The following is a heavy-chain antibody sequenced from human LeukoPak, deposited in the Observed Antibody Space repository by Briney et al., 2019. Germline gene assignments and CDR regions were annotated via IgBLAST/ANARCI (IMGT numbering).Heavy chain of an antibody. V-gene: IGHV1-69*05. CDR1: GGTFSSYA. Sequence: SVKVSCKASGGTFSSYAISWVRQAPGQGLEWMGGIIPIFGTANYAQKFQGRVTITTDGSTSTAYMELSSLRSEDTAVYYCARGGIAALDWFDPWGQGTLVTVSS. D-gene: IGHD6-13*01. J-gene: IGHJ5*02. CDR3: ARGGIAALDWFDP. CDR2: IIPIFGTA.